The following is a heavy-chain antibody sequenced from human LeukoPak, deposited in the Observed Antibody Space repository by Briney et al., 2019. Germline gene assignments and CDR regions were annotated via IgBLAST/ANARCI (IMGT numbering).Heavy chain of an antibody. CDR3: ARDPINIATAGKGFDY. CDR1: GITFSGFG. J-gene: IGHJ4*02. CDR2: ISSSSSYI. D-gene: IGHD6-13*01. V-gene: IGHV3-21*01. Sequence: GGSLRLSCAASGITFSGFGMNWVRQAPGKGLEWVSSISSSSSYIYYADSVKGRFTISRDNAKKSLYLQMNSLRAEDTAVYYCARDPINIATAGKGFDYWGQGTLVTVSS.